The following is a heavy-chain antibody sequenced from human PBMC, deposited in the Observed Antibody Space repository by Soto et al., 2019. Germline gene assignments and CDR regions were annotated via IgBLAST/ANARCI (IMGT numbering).Heavy chain of an antibody. CDR3: ARDRRQGIAVAGADYYYYGMDV. J-gene: IGHJ6*02. Sequence: SVKVSCRASGGTFISYAISWVRQAPGQGLEWMGGIIPIFGTANYAQKFQGRVTITADESTSTAYMELSSLRSEDTAVYYCARDRRQGIAVAGADYYYYGMDVWG. CDR1: GGTFISYA. V-gene: IGHV1-69*13. D-gene: IGHD6-19*01. CDR2: IIPIFGTA.